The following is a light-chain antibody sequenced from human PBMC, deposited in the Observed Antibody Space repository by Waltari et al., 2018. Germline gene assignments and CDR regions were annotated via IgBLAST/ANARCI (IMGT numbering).Light chain of an antibody. J-gene: IGKJ1*01. CDR1: QRVGRS. CDR3: QHYVRLPVT. Sequence: EIVLTQSPGTLSLSPGERATLSCGASQRVGRSLAWYQQKPGRAPRLLLYDASSRATGIPDRFSGSGFGTDFSLTISRLEPEDFAVYYCQHYVRLPVTFGQGTKVEIK. V-gene: IGKV3-20*01. CDR2: DAS.